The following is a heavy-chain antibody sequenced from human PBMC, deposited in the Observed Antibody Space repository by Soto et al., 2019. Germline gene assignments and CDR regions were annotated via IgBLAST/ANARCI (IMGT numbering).Heavy chain of an antibody. CDR1: GFTVSSNY. J-gene: IGHJ3*02. V-gene: IGHV3-66*01. D-gene: IGHD1-20*01. CDR2: IYSRGNT. Sequence: EVQLVESGGGLVQPGGSLRLSCAASGFTVSSNYMSWVRQAPGKGLEWVSVIYSRGNTYYADGFRARFTISRDYSNNTMDLEMNSLMAEDTAGYSCARDVYGFHGLDNWGQGTMVTVSS. CDR3: ARDVYGFHGLDN.